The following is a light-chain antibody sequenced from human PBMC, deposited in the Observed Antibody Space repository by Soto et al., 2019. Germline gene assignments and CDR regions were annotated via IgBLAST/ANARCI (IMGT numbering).Light chain of an antibody. V-gene: IGKV1-39*01. J-gene: IGKJ4*01. CDR3: QQSYSIMPLT. CDR1: QSIDTS. Sequence: DIQMNQSPSSLSASVGDRVTITCRASQSIDTSLDWYQQKPGKAPKLLIYGASSLQSGVPLRFSGSGSGTDFTLTISSLQPEDFATYYCQQSYSIMPLTFGGGTKVEIK. CDR2: GAS.